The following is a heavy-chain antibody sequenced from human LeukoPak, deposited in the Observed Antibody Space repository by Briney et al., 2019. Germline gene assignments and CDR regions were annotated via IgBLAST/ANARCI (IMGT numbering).Heavy chain of an antibody. CDR2: ISDSSDNT. CDR1: GFTFSSYA. Sequence: AGGSLRLSCAASGFTFSSYAMSWVRQAPGEGLEWVSSISDSSDNTYYADSVKGRFTISRDNSKNTLYLQMDSLRAEDTAVYYCARGAVAGTAGFDYWGQGTLVTVSS. CDR3: ARGAVAGTAGFDY. J-gene: IGHJ4*02. D-gene: IGHD6-19*01. V-gene: IGHV3-23*01.